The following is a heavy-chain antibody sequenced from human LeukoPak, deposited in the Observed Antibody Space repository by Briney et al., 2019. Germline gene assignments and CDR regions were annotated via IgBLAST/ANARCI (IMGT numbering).Heavy chain of an antibody. J-gene: IGHJ4*02. Sequence: GGSLRLSCAASGITFSTYWMSWVRQAPGKGLEWVSAISGSGGSTYYADSVKGRFTISRDNSKNTLYLQMNSLRAEDTAVYYCYIPYYDTSAYKGYWGQGALVTVSS. CDR3: YIPYYDTSAYKGY. D-gene: IGHD3-22*01. CDR1: GITFSTYW. V-gene: IGHV3-23*01. CDR2: ISGSGGST.